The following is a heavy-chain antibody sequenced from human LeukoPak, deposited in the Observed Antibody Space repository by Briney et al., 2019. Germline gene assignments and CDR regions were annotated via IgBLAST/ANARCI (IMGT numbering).Heavy chain of an antibody. J-gene: IGHJ4*02. CDR3: AKAIVVVVAATPNYFDY. CDR1: GFIVSSNY. D-gene: IGHD2-15*01. CDR2: IYTGGST. Sequence: HPGGSLRLSCAASGFIVSSNYMSWVRQAPGKGLEWVSVIYTGGSTYYPDSVKGRFTISRDNSKNTVYLQMSSLRAEDTAVYYCAKAIVVVVAATPNYFDYWGQGTLVTVSS. V-gene: IGHV3-53*01.